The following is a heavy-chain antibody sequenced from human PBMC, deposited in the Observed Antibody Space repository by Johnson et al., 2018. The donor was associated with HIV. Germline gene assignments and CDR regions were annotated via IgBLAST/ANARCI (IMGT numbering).Heavy chain of an antibody. V-gene: IGHV3-74*01. D-gene: IGHD3-22*01. J-gene: IGHJ3*02. CDR3: AKDLSDSSGYHDAFDI. CDR2: INSDGSST. CDR1: GFTFSSYW. Sequence: VQLVESGGGVVQPGRSLRLSCAASGFTFSSYWMHWVRQAPGKGLVWVSRINSDGSSTSYADSVKGRFTISRDNAKNTLYLQMNSLRAEDTAVYYCAKDLSDSSGYHDAFDIWGQGTMVTVSS.